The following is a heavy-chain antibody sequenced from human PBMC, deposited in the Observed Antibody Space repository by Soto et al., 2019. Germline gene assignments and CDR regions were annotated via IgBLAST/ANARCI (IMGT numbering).Heavy chain of an antibody. CDR3: AKEGIAAARGAFDI. Sequence: QVQLVESGGGVVQPGRSLRLSCAASGFTFSSYGMHWVRQAPGKGLEWVAVISYDGSNKYYADSVKGRFTISRDNSKNTLYLQMNSLRAEDTAVYYWAKEGIAAARGAFDIWGQGTMVTVSS. CDR2: ISYDGSNK. CDR1: GFTFSSYG. D-gene: IGHD6-13*01. J-gene: IGHJ3*02. V-gene: IGHV3-30*18.